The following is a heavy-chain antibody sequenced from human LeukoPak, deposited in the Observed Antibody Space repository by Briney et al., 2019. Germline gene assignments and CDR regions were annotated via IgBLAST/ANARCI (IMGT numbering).Heavy chain of an antibody. CDR2: ISANNGNT. Sequence: ASVKLSCKASGYTFTSYGISWVRQAPGQGLEWMGWISANNGNTNYAQKLQGRVTMTTDTSTSTAYMELRSLRSDDTAAYYCARDAKVESNVLRFLEWLSPFDYWGQGTLVTVSS. V-gene: IGHV1-18*01. CDR3: ARDAKVESNVLRFLEWLSPFDY. J-gene: IGHJ4*02. CDR1: GYTFTSYG. D-gene: IGHD3-3*01.